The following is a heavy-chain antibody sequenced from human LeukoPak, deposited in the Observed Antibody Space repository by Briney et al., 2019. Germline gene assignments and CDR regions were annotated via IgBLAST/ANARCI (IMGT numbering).Heavy chain of an antibody. CDR2: IYHSGST. D-gene: IGHD3-16*02. CDR3: AREERYRLPYYYYYMDV. J-gene: IGHJ6*03. V-gene: IGHV4-30-2*01. CDR1: GGSISSGGYY. Sequence: SETLSLTCTVSGGSISSGGYYWSWIRQPPGKGLEWIEYIYHSGSTYYNPSLKSRVTISVDRSKNQFSLKLSSVTAADTAVYYCAREERYRLPYYYYYMDVWGKGTTVTVSS.